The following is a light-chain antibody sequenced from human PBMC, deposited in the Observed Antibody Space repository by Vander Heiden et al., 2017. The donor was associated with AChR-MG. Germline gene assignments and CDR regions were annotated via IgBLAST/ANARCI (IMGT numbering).Light chain of an antibody. J-gene: IGKJ3*01. V-gene: IGKV1-39*01. Sequence: DIQMTQSPSSLSASVGDRVTITCRASQNIGTYLNWYQQKPGKAPKLLIYGASSLQSGFPARFSGSGSGTVFTLSISSLQPEDFATYFCQQSSSTPSFGQGTKLFGPGTKLEIK. CDR3: QQSSSTPSFGQGTKL. CDR1: QNIGTY. CDR2: GAS.